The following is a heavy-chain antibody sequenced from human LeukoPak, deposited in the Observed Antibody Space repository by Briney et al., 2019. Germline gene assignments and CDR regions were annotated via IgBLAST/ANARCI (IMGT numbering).Heavy chain of an antibody. CDR1: GFTFRSHW. V-gene: IGHV3-74*01. CDR2: INSDGTST. CDR3: ARDTGYSNYDY. J-gene: IGHJ4*02. Sequence: GGSLRLSCVASGFTFRSHWMHWVRQAPGKGLVWVSRINSDGTSTTYADSVKGRFTISRDNAKNTLYLQMNSLRADDTAMYYCARDTGYSNYDYWGQGTLVTVSS. D-gene: IGHD4-4*01.